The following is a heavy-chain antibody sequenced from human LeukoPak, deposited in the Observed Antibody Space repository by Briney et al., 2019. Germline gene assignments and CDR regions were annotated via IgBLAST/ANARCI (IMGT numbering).Heavy chain of an antibody. CDR1: GYTFSNFG. J-gene: IGHJ4*02. Sequence: ASVKVSFKTSGYTFSNFGINWVRQAPGQGLEWMGWISGNNDNPNYGQKFQGRFTVTTDSSTSTAYMELRNLRFNDTAVYYCARDGTSTDDYWGQGTLVTVS. D-gene: IGHD2-2*01. CDR3: ARDGTSTDDY. V-gene: IGHV1-18*01. CDR2: ISGNNDNP.